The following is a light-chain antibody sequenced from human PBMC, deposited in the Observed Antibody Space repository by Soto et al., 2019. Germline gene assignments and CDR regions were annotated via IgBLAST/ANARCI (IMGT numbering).Light chain of an antibody. CDR1: QSVSRK. Sequence: EIVMTQSPATLSVSPRESATLSCRASQSVSRKLAWYQQRPGQAHRLLIYGTSTRATGIPARFSGRGSGTEFTLTIKSPQAEDCAVYYCKQYYNWPRTVGPGRRLEIK. CDR3: KQYYNWPRT. CDR2: GTS. J-gene: IGKJ5*01. V-gene: IGKV3D-15*01.